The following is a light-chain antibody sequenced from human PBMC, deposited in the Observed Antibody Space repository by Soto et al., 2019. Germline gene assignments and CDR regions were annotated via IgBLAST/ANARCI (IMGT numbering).Light chain of an antibody. J-gene: IGKJ2*01. CDR3: QHYGSSPRT. CDR2: GAS. CDR1: QSVTSNY. Sequence: IVLTQSPGILSLSPGERATVSCRASQSVTSNYLAWYKQKPGQAPRLLIYGASTRATGIADRFSGSGSGTDFTLTIRRLEPEDFAVYYCQHYGSSPRTFGQGTKLEI. V-gene: IGKV3-20*01.